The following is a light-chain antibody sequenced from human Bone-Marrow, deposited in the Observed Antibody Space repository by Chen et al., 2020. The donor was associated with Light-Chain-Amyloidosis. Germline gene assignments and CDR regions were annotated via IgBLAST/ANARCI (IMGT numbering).Light chain of an antibody. CDR2: DNN. CDR3: GTWDSSLSAVV. V-gene: IGLV1-51*01. J-gene: IGLJ2*01. Sequence: SVLTRPPSVSAAPGQKVTIFCSGSSSNIGNNSVSWYQQLPGTAPKLLIYDNNQRPSGIPDRFSGSKSGTSATLGSAGLQTGDEADYYCGTWDSSLSAVVFGGGTKLTVL. CDR1: SSNIGNNS.